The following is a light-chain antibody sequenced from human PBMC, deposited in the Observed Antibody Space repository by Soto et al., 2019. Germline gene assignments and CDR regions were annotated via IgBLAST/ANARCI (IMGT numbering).Light chain of an antibody. CDR3: QQYVTSPLT. CDR1: QSISSGY. J-gene: IGKJ4*01. V-gene: IGKV3-20*01. CDR2: GAS. Sequence: EIVLTQSPVTLSLSPWERATLSCRASQSISSGYLAWYKQKHGQAPSLLIYGASSRATGIPDRFSGSGSGTDFTLTISGLQPEDFAVYYCQQYVTSPLTFGGGTKVEIK.